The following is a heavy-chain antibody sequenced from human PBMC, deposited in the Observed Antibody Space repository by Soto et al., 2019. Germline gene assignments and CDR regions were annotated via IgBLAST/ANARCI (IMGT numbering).Heavy chain of an antibody. CDR2: ISAYNGNT. D-gene: IGHD3-10*01. Sequence: ASVKVSCKASGYTFTSYGISWVRQAPGQGLEWMGWISAYNGNTKYSQKFQGRVTITRDTSASTAYMELSSLRSEDTAVYYCASYYGAGSLYYYYYGMDFWGQGTTVTVSS. CDR1: GYTFTSYG. CDR3: ASYYGAGSLYYYYYGMDF. V-gene: IGHV1-18*01. J-gene: IGHJ6*02.